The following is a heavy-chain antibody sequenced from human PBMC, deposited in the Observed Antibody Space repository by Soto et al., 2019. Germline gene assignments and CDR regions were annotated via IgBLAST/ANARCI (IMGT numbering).Heavy chain of an antibody. CDR3: ARGRPYGMDV. V-gene: IGHV3-74*01. CDR1: GFTFGSYW. CDR2: IDSDGSST. Sequence: EVQLVESGGGLVQPGGSLRVSCEASGFTFGSYWRNWVRQAPGKGLVWVSRIDSDGSSTTYADSVKGRFTTSRDNAKNTLYLQMSSLRVEDTAVYYCARGRPYGMDVWGQGTTVTVSS. J-gene: IGHJ6*02.